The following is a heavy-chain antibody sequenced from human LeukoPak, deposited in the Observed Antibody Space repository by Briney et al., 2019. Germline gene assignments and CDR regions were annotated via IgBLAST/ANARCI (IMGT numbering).Heavy chain of an antibody. CDR3: ARPRADYGGNWYYFDY. Sequence: ASVKVSCKASGYTFTSYGISWVRQAPGQGLEWMGWISAYNGNTNYAQKLQGRVTMTTDTSTSTAYMELRSLRSDDTAVYYCARPRADYGGNWYYFDYWGQGTLVTASS. D-gene: IGHD4-23*01. CDR2: ISAYNGNT. J-gene: IGHJ4*02. V-gene: IGHV1-18*01. CDR1: GYTFTSYG.